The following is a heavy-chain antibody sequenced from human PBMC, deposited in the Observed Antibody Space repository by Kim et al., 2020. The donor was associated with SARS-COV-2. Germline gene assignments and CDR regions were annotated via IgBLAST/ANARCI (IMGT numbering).Heavy chain of an antibody. Sequence: GGSLRLSCAASGLTFSSYAMHWVRQAPGKGLEWVAVIWSDGSNKYYADSVKGRFTISRDTSKTTLYLQMNSLRAEDTAVYYCARDTIGWLQFRWFDRWGQGALVT. CDR2: IWSDGSNK. CDR1: GLTFSSYA. D-gene: IGHD5-12*01. CDR3: ARDTIGWLQFRWFDR. J-gene: IGHJ5*02. V-gene: IGHV3-33*01.